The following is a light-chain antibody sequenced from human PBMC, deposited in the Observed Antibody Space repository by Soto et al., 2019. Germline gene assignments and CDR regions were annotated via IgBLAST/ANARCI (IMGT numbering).Light chain of an antibody. CDR3: QQSYGAPYT. J-gene: IGKJ2*01. Sequence: DFQMTQSPSSLSASVGDRVTITCRASQSIDTYLNWYQQKPGKAPKLLIYATSNLQSGVPSRFSGSGSGTDVTLAISSLQPEDFASYYCQQSYGAPYTFGQGTKLEIK. V-gene: IGKV1-39*01. CDR1: QSIDTY. CDR2: ATS.